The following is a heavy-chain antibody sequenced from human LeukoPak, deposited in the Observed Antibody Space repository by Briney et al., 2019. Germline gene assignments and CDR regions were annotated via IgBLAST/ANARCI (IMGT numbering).Heavy chain of an antibody. D-gene: IGHD4-11*01. CDR2: VNWNGGGI. V-gene: IGHV3-20*04. CDR3: ARGSPTVTSIYKYYSMDV. CDR1: GFTFDDYG. J-gene: IGHJ6*03. Sequence: GGSLRLSCVTSGFTFDDYGMSWVRQVPGKGLEWVAAVNWNGGGIGYADSVKGRFTVSRDNAKNSLFLQMKSLRAEDTALYYCARGSPTVTSIYKYYSMDVWGKGTTVTVSS.